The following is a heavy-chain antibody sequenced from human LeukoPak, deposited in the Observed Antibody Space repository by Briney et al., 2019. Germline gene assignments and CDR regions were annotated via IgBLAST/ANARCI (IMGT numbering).Heavy chain of an antibody. CDR3: TRVRMAAYSSSSLAY. Sequence: PGRSLRLSCTGSGFNFGDYALTWVRQAPGKGLEWVGFIRSKTYDGTTEYAASVKGRFTFSRDDSKSIAYLQMNNVQPEDTAVYYCTRVRMAAYSSSSLAYWGQGTLVTVSP. CDR1: GFNFGDYA. V-gene: IGHV3-49*04. D-gene: IGHD6-13*01. J-gene: IGHJ4*02. CDR2: IRSKTYDGTT.